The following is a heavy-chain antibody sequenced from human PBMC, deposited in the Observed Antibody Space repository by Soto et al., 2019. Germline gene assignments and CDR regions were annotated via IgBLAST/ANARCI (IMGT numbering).Heavy chain of an antibody. J-gene: IGHJ4*02. V-gene: IGHV3-23*01. CDR1: GFTFNNFH. Sequence: AGSLRLSCAGSGFTFNNFHMTWVRHVPGKGLEWVSSISDSGSDTFYADSVRGRFAISRDNSKSTLYLQMNSLRVDDTAIYYCGKTTYSRSWYFWGQGTLVTVSS. CDR3: GKTTYSRSWYF. D-gene: IGHD6-13*01. CDR2: ISDSGSDT.